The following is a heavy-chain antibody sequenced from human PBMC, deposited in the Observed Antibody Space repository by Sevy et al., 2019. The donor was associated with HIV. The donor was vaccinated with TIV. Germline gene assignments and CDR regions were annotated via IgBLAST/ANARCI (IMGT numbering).Heavy chain of an antibody. D-gene: IGHD1-20*01. V-gene: IGHV3-11*01. Sequence: GGSLRPSCAASGFTFSDYYMSWIRQAPGKGLEWVSYISSSGSTIYYADSVKGRFTISRDNAKNSLYLQMNSLRAEDTAVYYCASLRITGTPLGYWGQGTLVTVSS. J-gene: IGHJ4*02. CDR1: GFTFSDYY. CDR2: ISSSGSTI. CDR3: ASLRITGTPLGY.